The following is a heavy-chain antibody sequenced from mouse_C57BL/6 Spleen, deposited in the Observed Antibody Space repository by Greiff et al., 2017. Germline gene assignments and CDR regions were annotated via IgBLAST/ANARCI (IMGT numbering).Heavy chain of an antibody. J-gene: IGHJ2*01. CDR3: TRTPHSDYDDGSFDY. V-gene: IGHV1-5*01. Sequence: VQLQQSGTVLARPGASVKMSCKTSGYTFTSYWMHWVKQRPGQGLEWIGAIYPGNSDTSYNQKFKGKAKLTAVTSASTAYMELSSLTNEDSAVYYCTRTPHSDYDDGSFDYWGQGTTLTVSS. D-gene: IGHD2-4*01. CDR2: IYPGNSDT. CDR1: GYTFTSYW.